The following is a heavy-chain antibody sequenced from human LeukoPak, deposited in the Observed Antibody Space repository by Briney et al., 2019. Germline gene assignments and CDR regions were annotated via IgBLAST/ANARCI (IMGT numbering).Heavy chain of an antibody. CDR2: ISYDGSNK. CDR1: GFTFSSYA. V-gene: IGHV3-30-3*01. CDR3: ARDRRSSSSWQGDY. J-gene: IGHJ4*02. Sequence: SGGSLRLSCAASGFTFSSYAMHWVRQAPGKGLEWVAVISYDGSNKYYADSVKGRFTISRDNSKNTLYLQMNSLRAEDTAVYYCARDRRSSSSWQGDYWGQGTLVTVSS. D-gene: IGHD6-13*01.